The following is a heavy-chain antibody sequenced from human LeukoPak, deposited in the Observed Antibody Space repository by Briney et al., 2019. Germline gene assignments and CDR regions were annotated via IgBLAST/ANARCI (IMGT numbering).Heavy chain of an antibody. D-gene: IGHD6-13*01. J-gene: IGHJ4*02. CDR1: GGSIRSSSYY. CDR3: VRHRDGSSWYDY. Sequence: SETLSLTCTVSGGSIRSSSYYWGWVRQPPGKGLEWIGTIYYSGSTYYNPSLKGRVNISVDTSKNQFYLKLSSVTAADTAVYYRVRHRDGSSWYDYWGQGTLVTVSS. V-gene: IGHV4-39*01. CDR2: IYYSGST.